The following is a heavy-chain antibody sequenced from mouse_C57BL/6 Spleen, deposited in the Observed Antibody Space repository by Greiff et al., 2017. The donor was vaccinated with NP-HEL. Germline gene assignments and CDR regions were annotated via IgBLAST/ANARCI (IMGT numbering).Heavy chain of an antibody. D-gene: IGHD3-2*02. CDR2: ISDGGSYT. CDR1: GFTFSSYA. J-gene: IGHJ2*01. Sequence: DVHLVESGGGLVKPGGSLKLSCAASGFTFSSYAMSWVRQTPEKRLEWVATISDGGSYTYYPDNVKGRFTISRDNAKNNLYLQMSHLKSEDTAMYYCARDGTAQAFDYWGQGTTLTVSS. V-gene: IGHV5-4*01. CDR3: ARDGTAQAFDY.